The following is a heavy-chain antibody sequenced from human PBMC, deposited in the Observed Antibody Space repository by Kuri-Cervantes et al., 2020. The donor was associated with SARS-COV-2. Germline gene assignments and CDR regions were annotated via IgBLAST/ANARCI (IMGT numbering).Heavy chain of an antibody. J-gene: IGHJ3*02. CDR3: ARDRMESLLWFGVVGAFDI. CDR1: GGSISSGDYY. D-gene: IGHD3-10*01. Sequence: CTVSGGSISSGDYYWSWTRQPPGKGLEWIGYIYYSGSTYYNPYLKSRVTISVDTSKNQFSLKLSSVTAADTAVYYCARDRMESLLWFGVVGAFDIWGQGTRVTVSS. CDR2: IYYSGST. V-gene: IGHV4-30-4*01.